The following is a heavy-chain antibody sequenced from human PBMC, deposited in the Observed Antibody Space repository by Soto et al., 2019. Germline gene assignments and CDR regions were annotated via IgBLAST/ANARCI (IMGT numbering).Heavy chain of an antibody. CDR1: GGSISSSSYY. V-gene: IGHV4-39*01. CDR3: ERRSDGTIFDY. Sequence: QLQLQESGPGLVKPSATLSLTCTVSGGSISSSSYYWGWIRQPPGKGLEWIGNIFYSGGTYYTPSHKSRGTISVDTSTNPFSLKLSSVTAADTAVYYCERRSDGTIFDYGGQGTLVTVSS. D-gene: IGHD1-26*01. J-gene: IGHJ4*02. CDR2: IFYSGGT.